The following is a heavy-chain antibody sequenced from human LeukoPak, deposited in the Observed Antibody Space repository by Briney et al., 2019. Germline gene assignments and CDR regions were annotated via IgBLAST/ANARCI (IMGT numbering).Heavy chain of an antibody. CDR2: INHSGST. V-gene: IGHV4-34*01. Sequence: PSETLSLTCAVYGGSFSGYYWSWIRQPPGKGLEWIGEINHSGSTNYNPSLKSRVTISVDTSKNQFSLKLSSVTAADTAVYYCARGRYSYGPELYFDYWGQGTLVTVSS. D-gene: IGHD5-18*01. CDR3: ARGRYSYGPELYFDY. CDR1: GGSFSGYY. J-gene: IGHJ4*02.